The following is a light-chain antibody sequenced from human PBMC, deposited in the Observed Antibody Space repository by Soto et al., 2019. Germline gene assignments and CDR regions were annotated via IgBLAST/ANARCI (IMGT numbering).Light chain of an antibody. J-gene: IGLJ1*01. V-gene: IGLV2-14*01. Sequence: QSVLTQPASVSGSPGQSITISCTGTSSDVGGYNYVSWYQQQSGKAPKLMIHEVSSRPSGVSNRFSGSKSGNTASLTISGLQAEDEADYYCSSFTGSRAYVFGTGTKVTVL. CDR1: SSDVGGYNY. CDR3: SSFTGSRAYV. CDR2: EVS.